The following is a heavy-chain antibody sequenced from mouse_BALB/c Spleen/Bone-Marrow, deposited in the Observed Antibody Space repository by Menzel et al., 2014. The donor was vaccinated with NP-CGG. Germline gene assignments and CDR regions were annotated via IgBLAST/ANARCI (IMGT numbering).Heavy chain of an antibody. D-gene: IGHD1-1*01. Sequence: EVKLQESGPDLVKPSQSLSLTCTVAGYPITSGYGRHWIRQFPGNKLEWMGYIHYSGNTDYNPSLKSRISITRDTYKNQFFLQLNSVTTEDTATYYCARETPVVADFDYWGQGTTLTVSS. J-gene: IGHJ2*01. CDR2: IHYSGNT. V-gene: IGHV3-1*02. CDR1: GYPITSGYG. CDR3: ARETPVVADFDY.